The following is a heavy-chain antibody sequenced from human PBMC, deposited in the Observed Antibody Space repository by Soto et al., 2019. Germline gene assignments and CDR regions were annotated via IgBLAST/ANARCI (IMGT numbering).Heavy chain of an antibody. Sequence: QINLIESGPTLVKPTQTLTLTCTFSGFSLSTSGAAVGWVRLPPGRALEWLALIYWDGDKRYNASLGNRLTITKDTSMNQVVLTLTNVDPADTATYYCAHRATMTIFGLMIDNGIWFDPWGQGTRVIVSS. CDR2: IYWDGDK. CDR3: AHRATMTIFGLMIDNGIWFDP. J-gene: IGHJ5*02. CDR1: GFSLSTSGAA. D-gene: IGHD3-3*01. V-gene: IGHV2-5*02.